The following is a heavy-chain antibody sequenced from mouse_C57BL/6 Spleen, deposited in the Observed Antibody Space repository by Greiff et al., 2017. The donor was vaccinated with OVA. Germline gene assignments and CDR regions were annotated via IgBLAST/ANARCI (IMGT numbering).Heavy chain of an antibody. J-gene: IGHJ2*01. CDR1: GYTFTSYW. CDR2: IDPSDSYT. CDR3: ARFDGYPY. D-gene: IGHD2-3*01. V-gene: IGHV1-59*01. Sequence: VQLQQPGAELVRPGTSVKLSCKASGYTFTSYWMHWVKQRPGQGLEWIGVIDPSDSYTNYNQKFKGKATLTVDTSSSTAYMQLSSLTAEDSAVYYCARFDGYPYWGQGTTLTVSS.